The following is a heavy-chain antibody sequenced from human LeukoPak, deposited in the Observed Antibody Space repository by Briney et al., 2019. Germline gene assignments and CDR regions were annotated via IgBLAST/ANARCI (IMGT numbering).Heavy chain of an antibody. D-gene: IGHD3-9*01. J-gene: IGHJ4*02. V-gene: IGHV3-9*01. CDR3: VKDLKAGGILTD. CDR1: GFKFDEYG. Sequence: GGSLRLSCAASGFKFDEYGMHWARQAPGKGLEWVSGISWNNDDIGYADSVKGRFTISRDNAKNLLFLQMNSLRPEDTALYYCVKDLKAGGILTDWGQGTLVTVSS. CDR2: ISWNNDDI.